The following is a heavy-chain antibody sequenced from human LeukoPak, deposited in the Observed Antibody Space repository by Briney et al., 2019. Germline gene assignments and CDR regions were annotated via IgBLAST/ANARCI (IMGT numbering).Heavy chain of an antibody. Sequence: GGSLRLSCAASGFTFSSYSMNWVRQAPGKGLEWVSSISSSSSYIYYADSVKGRFTISRDNAKNSLYLQMNSLRAEDTAVYYCARASSSSSRVDAFDIWGQGTMVTVSS. CDR3: ARASSSSSRVDAFDI. CDR1: GFTFSSYS. V-gene: IGHV3-21*01. J-gene: IGHJ3*02. D-gene: IGHD6-6*01. CDR2: ISSSSSYI.